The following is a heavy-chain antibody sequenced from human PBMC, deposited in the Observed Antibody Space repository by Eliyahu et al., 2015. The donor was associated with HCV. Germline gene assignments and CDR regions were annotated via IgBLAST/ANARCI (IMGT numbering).Heavy chain of an antibody. Sequence: QVQLAESGGGVVQPGRSLRLSCVASGFSFSSYGMHWVRQAPGTGLGWVAVISYDGSNKYYGDSVKGRFTISRDNSKNTLYLQMNSLRAEDTAVYYCAKVGVTVAGTYLPIDHWGQGILVTVSS. CDR1: GFSFSSYG. J-gene: IGHJ4*02. CDR2: ISYDGSNK. D-gene: IGHD6-19*01. CDR3: AKVGVTVAGTYLPIDH. V-gene: IGHV3-30*18.